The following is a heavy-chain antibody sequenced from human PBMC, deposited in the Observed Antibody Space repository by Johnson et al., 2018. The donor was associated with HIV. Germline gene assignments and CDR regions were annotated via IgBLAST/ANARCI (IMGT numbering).Heavy chain of an antibody. D-gene: IGHD4-23*01. CDR3: ARDKDYGGNHDAFDI. Sequence: VQLVESGGGVVQPGGSLRLSCAASGFSVSASYMSWLRQAPGKALEWVSVIYRGGATHYAASVQGRFTISRDNSKNTLYLQMESLRADDTALYYCARDKDYGGNHDAFDIWGQGTMVTVSS. CDR2: IYRGGAT. CDR1: GFSVSASY. J-gene: IGHJ3*02. V-gene: IGHV3-66*01.